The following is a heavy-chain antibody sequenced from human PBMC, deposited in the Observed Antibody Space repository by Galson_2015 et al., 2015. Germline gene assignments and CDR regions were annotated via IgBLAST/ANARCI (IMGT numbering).Heavy chain of an antibody. Sequence: ETLSLTCSVSGYSISSGYYWGWIRQPPGKGLEWIGSMYHSGSTSYNPSLKSRVTISADTSKNHFSLNLRSVTAADTAVYYCARDEWLGSYYYGLDVWGQGTTVTVSS. CDR2: MYHSGST. D-gene: IGHD6-19*01. CDR1: GYSISSGYY. V-gene: IGHV4-38-2*02. J-gene: IGHJ6*02. CDR3: ARDEWLGSYYYGLDV.